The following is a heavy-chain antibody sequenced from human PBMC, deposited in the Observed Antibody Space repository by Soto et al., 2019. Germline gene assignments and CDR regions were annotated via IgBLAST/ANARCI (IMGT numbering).Heavy chain of an antibody. CDR1: GCSISSYY. CDR2: IYYSGST. D-gene: IGHD6-13*01. Sequence: SETLSLTCPVSGCSISSYYWSWIRQPPGKGLEWIGYIYYSGSTNYNPSLKSRVTISVDTSKNQFSLKLSSVTAADTAVYYCAKDVSGPIAAAGIGKYNWFDPWGQGTLVTVSS. J-gene: IGHJ5*02. V-gene: IGHV4-59*01. CDR3: AKDVSGPIAAAGIGKYNWFDP.